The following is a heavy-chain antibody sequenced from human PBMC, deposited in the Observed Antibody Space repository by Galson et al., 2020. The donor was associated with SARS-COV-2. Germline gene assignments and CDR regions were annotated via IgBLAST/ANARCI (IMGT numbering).Heavy chain of an antibody. J-gene: IGHJ6*03. CDR3: ARGHQGVVPSPVLGLGPFYSYFYMDV. V-gene: IGHV4-34*01. Sequence: SHSTSLTRAVYGQSYNRYYWTWIRQAPGKGLEWIGELKSGGDTNYSTSLSSRLTLSVDPTKNQFALRLASVTAAVTALYFCARGHQGVVPSPVLGLGPFYSYFYMDVWAKGTTVIVSS. CDR1: GQSYNRYY. D-gene: IGHD3-16*01. CDR2: LKSGGDT.